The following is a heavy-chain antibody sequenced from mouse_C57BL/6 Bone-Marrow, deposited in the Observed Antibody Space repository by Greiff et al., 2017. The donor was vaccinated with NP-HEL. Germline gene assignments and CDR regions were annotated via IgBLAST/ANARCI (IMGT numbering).Heavy chain of an antibody. CDR1: GFTFSDYG. CDR2: ISSGSSTI. D-gene: IGHD4-1*01. V-gene: IGHV5-17*01. J-gene: IGHJ2*01. Sequence: DVRLVESGGGLVKPGGSLKLSCAASGFTFSDYGMHWVRQAPEKGLEWVAYISSGSSTIYYADTVKGRFTIARDHAKNTLFLQMTSLRSEDTAMYYCAKLGRTDYWGQGTTLTVSS. CDR3: AKLGRTDY.